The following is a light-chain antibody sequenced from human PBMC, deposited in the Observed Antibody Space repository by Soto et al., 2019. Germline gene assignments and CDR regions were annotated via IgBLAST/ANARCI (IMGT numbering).Light chain of an antibody. Sequence: EIVLTQSPGTLSLSPGERATLSCRASQRVSSSYLAWYQQKPGQAPRLLIYGASSRATGLPDRFSGSGSGTDFTLTISRLEPEDFAVYFCQLYGSSPPFTFGQGTKVEI. CDR1: QRVSSSY. CDR2: GAS. J-gene: IGKJ2*01. V-gene: IGKV3-20*01. CDR3: QLYGSSPPFT.